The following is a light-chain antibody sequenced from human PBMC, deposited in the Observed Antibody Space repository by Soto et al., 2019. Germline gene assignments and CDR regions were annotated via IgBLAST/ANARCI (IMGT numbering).Light chain of an antibody. V-gene: IGKV1-39*01. CDR1: QSISIY. CDR3: QQTYTPPEIT. Sequence: DIQMTQSPSSLSASVGDRVTITCRASQSISIYLNWYQLKPGKAPNLLMYGASYLKSGVPTRFTGSGSRTDLTLTIIRPQPDDSAISYSQQTYTPPEITFSQGTPL. J-gene: IGKJ5*01. CDR2: GAS.